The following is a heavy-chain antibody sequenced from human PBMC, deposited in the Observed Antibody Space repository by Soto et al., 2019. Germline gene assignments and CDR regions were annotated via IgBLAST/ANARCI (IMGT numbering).Heavy chain of an antibody. V-gene: IGHV4-59*12. D-gene: IGHD3-10*01. CDR2: IYYSGST. J-gene: IGHJ5*02. Sequence: PSETLSLTCPFSGFSISSYYWSWIRQPPGKGLEWIGYIYYSGSTNYNPSLKSRVTISVDTSKNQFSLKLSSVTAADTAVYYCARYTDYYGSGKPNWFDPWGQGTLVTVSS. CDR3: ARYTDYYGSGKPNWFDP. CDR1: GFSISSYY.